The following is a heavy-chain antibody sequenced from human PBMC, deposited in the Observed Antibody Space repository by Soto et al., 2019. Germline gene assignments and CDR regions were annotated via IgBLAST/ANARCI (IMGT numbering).Heavy chain of an antibody. Sequence: ASVEVCCKACGYTFTGYHRHSVRRATGQGLEWMAWINPNNGDTNFARKFQGRVTMTRDTSASTAYMELSRLTSDDTAVYYCAKDEQQQLGPQNGMDVWGHGTTVTVS. J-gene: IGHJ6*02. CDR2: INPNNGDT. CDR3: AKDEQQQLGPQNGMDV. CDR1: GYTFTGYH. V-gene: IGHV1-2*02. D-gene: IGHD6-13*01.